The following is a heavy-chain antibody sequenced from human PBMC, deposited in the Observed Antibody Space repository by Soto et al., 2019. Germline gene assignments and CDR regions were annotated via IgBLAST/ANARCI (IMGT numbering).Heavy chain of an antibody. Sequence: GGSLRFSCAASGFSFSSYALNWVRQAPGKGLEWVSTISGRGGRAYYADSVKGRFTISRDNSKNALYLQLDSLRAEDTAVYYCAKDRSQGAVAGTSDFDYWGQGTLVTVSS. CDR3: AKDRSQGAVAGTSDFDY. D-gene: IGHD6-19*01. CDR2: ISGRGGRA. V-gene: IGHV3-23*01. J-gene: IGHJ4*02. CDR1: GFSFSSYA.